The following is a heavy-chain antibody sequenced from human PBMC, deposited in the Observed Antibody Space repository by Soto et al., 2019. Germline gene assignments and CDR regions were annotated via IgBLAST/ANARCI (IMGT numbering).Heavy chain of an antibody. CDR2: MNPNSGNT. CDR3: ARVKRDLWLGESRPGYDYDF. D-gene: IGHD3-10*01. Sequence: ASVKVSCKASRYTFNSYDINWVRQATGQGLEWMGWMNPNSGNTGYAQMFQGRVTMTRDTSISTAYMELSSLRSEDTAGYYCARVKRDLWLGESRPGYDYDFWGKGKRVTVA. J-gene: IGHJ4*02. V-gene: IGHV1-8*01. CDR1: RYTFNSYD.